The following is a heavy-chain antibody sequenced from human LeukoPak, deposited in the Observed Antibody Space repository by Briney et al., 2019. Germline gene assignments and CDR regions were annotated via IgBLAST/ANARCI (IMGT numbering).Heavy chain of an antibody. D-gene: IGHD3-22*01. V-gene: IGHV4-59*08. CDR2: IYYSGST. CDR1: GGSISSYY. J-gene: IGHJ4*02. Sequence: SETLSLTCTVSGGSISSYYWSSIRQPPGKGLEWIGYIYYSGSTNYNPSLTSRVTISVDTSKNQFSLKLSSVTAADTAVYYCARHQYYDSSGYRDWGQGTLVTVSS. CDR3: ARHQYYDSSGYRD.